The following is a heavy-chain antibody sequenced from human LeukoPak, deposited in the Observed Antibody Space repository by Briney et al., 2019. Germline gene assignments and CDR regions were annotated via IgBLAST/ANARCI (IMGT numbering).Heavy chain of an antibody. V-gene: IGHV3-7*01. CDR1: GFTFSSYW. Sequence: GGSLRLSCAASGFTFSSYWMSWVCQAPGKGLEWVANIKQDGSEKYYVDSVKGRFTISRDNAKNSLYLQMNSLRAEDTAVYYCARERPHGSGSYQLFDYWGQGTLVIVPS. CDR2: IKQDGSEK. D-gene: IGHD3-10*01. CDR3: ARERPHGSGSYQLFDY. J-gene: IGHJ4*02.